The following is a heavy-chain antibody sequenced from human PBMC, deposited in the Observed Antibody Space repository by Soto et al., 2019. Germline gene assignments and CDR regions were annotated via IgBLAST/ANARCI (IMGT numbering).Heavy chain of an antibody. V-gene: IGHV1-24*01. CDR1: GYTLTELS. D-gene: IGHD3-22*01. Sequence: QVQVVQSGAEVKKPGASVKVSCKVSGYTLTELSMHWVRQAPGKGLEWMGGFDPEDGETIYAQKFQGRVTMTEDTSTDTAYMELSSLRSEDTAVYYCATYSDYYDSSAYPNDAFDIWGQGTMVTVSS. CDR2: FDPEDGET. CDR3: ATYSDYYDSSAYPNDAFDI. J-gene: IGHJ3*02.